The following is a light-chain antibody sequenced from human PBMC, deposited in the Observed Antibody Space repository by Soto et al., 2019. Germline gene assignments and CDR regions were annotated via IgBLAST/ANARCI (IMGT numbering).Light chain of an antibody. CDR1: QNIDTF. CDR2: KAS. Sequence: DIQMTQSPSTLAASVGDRVTISCRASQNIDTFLAWYQHKPGKATKLLIYKASVLETEVPSRFSGSGSGTEFTLTIGRLQPDDFATYYCQQYHTYSFTFGPGTKVDVK. V-gene: IGKV1-5*03. CDR3: QQYHTYSFT. J-gene: IGKJ3*01.